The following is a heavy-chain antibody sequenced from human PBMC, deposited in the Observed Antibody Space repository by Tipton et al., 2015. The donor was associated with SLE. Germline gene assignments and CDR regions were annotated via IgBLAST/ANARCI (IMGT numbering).Heavy chain of an antibody. CDR3: ARDGCSSTSCYSDGNWFDP. J-gene: IGHJ5*02. CDR2: IYTSGST. Sequence: TLSLTCTVSGGSISSYYWSWIRQPAGKGLEWIGRIYTSGSTNYNPSLKSRVTISVDTSKNQFSLKLSSVTAADTAVYYCARDGCSSTSCYSDGNWFDPWAREPWSPSPQ. D-gene: IGHD2-2*02. CDR1: GGSISSYY. V-gene: IGHV4-4*07.